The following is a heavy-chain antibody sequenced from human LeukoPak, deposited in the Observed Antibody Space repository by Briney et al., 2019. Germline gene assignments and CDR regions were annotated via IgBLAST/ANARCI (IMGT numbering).Heavy chain of an antibody. D-gene: IGHD3-10*01. CDR2: ISSSSSYI. V-gene: IGHV3-21*04. CDR1: GFTFSSYS. Sequence: GGSLRLSCAASGFTFSSYSMNWVRQAPGKGLEWVSSISSSSSYIYYADSVKGRFTISRDNAKNSLYLQMNSLRAEDTAVYYCARRIYYYGSGSYYNWNAFDIWGQGTMVTVSS. CDR3: ARRIYYYGSGSYYNWNAFDI. J-gene: IGHJ3*02.